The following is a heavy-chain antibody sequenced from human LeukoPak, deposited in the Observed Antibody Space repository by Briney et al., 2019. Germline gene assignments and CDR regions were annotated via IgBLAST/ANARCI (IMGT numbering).Heavy chain of an antibody. J-gene: IGHJ6*03. Sequence: GGSLRLSCFASGFTFSSSAMSWVRQAPRKGLEWVSGISGSGGSTYYADSVKGRFTISRDNAKNSLYLQMNSLRAEDTAVYYCARGEEYGDYGTETYYYYYYMDVWGKGTTVTVSS. CDR2: ISGSGGST. CDR3: ARGEEYGDYGTETYYYYYYMDV. D-gene: IGHD4-17*01. CDR1: GFTFSSSA. V-gene: IGHV3-23*01.